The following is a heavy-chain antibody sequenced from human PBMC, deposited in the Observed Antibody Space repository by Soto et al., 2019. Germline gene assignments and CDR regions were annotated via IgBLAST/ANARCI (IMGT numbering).Heavy chain of an antibody. CDR3: VRDYDSSGYNSDY. CDR1: GFTFSSYW. CDR2: INSEGTDT. J-gene: IGHJ4*02. Sequence: GGSLRLSCAVSGFTFSSYWTHWVRQVPGKGLVWVSRINSEGTDTIYADSVKGRFTISRDNAKNTLYLQMNSLKAEDTAVYYCVRDYDSSGYNSDYWGQGTPVTVSS. D-gene: IGHD3-22*01. V-gene: IGHV3-74*01.